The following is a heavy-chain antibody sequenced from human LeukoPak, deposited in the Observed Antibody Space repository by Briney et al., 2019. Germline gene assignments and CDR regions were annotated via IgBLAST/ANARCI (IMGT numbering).Heavy chain of an antibody. J-gene: IGHJ4*02. V-gene: IGHV3-15*01. CDR2: IKRIIDGGTT. D-gene: IGHD4-17*01. CDR3: AAQGGSGDLRY. Sequence: GGSLRLSCAAFGFTFSSYEMNWVRQAPGKGLEWVGRIKRIIDGGTTDYAAPVKGRFTVSRDDSINTLYLQMSSLKTEDTAVYYCAAQGGSGDLRYWGQGTLVTVSS. CDR1: GFTFSSYE.